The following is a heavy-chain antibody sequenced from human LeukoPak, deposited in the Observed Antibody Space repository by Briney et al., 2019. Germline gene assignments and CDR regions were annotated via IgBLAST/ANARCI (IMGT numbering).Heavy chain of an antibody. Sequence: ASVKVSCKASGYTFTGNYMHWVRQAPGQGLEWMGWINPNSGGTNYAQKFQGRVTMTRDTSISTAYMELSRLRSDDTAVYYCARSHCSSTSCSPWAYWGQGTLVTVSS. V-gene: IGHV1-2*02. CDR3: ARSHCSSTSCSPWAY. J-gene: IGHJ4*02. CDR1: GYTFTGNY. D-gene: IGHD2-2*01. CDR2: INPNSGGT.